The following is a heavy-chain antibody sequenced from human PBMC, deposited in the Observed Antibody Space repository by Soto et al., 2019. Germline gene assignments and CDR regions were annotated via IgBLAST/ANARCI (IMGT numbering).Heavy chain of an antibody. CDR1: GGTFSSYA. D-gene: IGHD3-3*01. CDR2: IIPIFGTA. J-gene: IGHJ4*02. Sequence: ASVKVSCKASGGTFSSYAISWVRQAPGQGLEWMGGIIPIFGTANYAQKFQGRVTITADESTSTAYMELSSLRSEDTAVYYCAREAPYRMEWSEWGQGTLVTVSS. V-gene: IGHV1-69*13. CDR3: AREAPYRMEWSE.